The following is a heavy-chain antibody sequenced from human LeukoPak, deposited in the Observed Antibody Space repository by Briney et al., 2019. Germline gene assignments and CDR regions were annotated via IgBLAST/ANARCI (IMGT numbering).Heavy chain of an antibody. V-gene: IGHV3-33*01. CDR1: GFTFSSYG. J-gene: IGHJ2*01. CDR2: IWYDGSNK. CDR3: VRVKIVGATDYWYFGL. D-gene: IGHD1-26*01. Sequence: GGSLRLSCAASGFTFSSYGMHWVRQAPGKGLEWVAVIWYDGSNKYYADSVKGRFTISRDNSKNTLYLQMNSLRAEDTAVYYCVRVKIVGATDYWYFGLWGRGTLVTVSS.